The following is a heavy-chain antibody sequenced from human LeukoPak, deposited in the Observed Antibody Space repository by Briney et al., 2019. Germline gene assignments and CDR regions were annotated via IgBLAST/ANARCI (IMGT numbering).Heavy chain of an antibody. V-gene: IGHV1-46*01. J-gene: IGHJ4*02. CDR2: INPSGGGT. CDR3: ARVGIGPHPGSKRRYYFDY. D-gene: IGHD1-26*01. Sequence: ASVKVSCKASGYTFTSYYMHWVRQAPGQGLEWMGIINPSGGGTSYAQKFQGRVTMTRDTSTSTVYMELSSLRSEDTAVYYCARVGIGPHPGSKRRYYFDYWGQGTLVTVSS. CDR1: GYTFTSYY.